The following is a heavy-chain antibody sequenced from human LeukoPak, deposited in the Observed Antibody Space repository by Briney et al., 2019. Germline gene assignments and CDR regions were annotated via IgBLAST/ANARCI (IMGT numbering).Heavy chain of an antibody. D-gene: IGHD3-10*01. Sequence: PSETLSLTCAVYGGSFSGHSWFWIRQPPGKGLEWIGEVNHSGSTNYNPSLKSRVAILIDTSQNQFSLRLSSVTAADTAVYYCASGGLWSRETFDIWGQGTMVTVSS. V-gene: IGHV4-34*01. CDR2: VNHSGST. J-gene: IGHJ3*02. CDR1: GGSFSGHS. CDR3: ASGGLWSRETFDI.